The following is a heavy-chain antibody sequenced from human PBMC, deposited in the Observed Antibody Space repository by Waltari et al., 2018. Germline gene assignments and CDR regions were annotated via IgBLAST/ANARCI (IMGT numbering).Heavy chain of an antibody. CDR1: GGSISSHY. D-gene: IGHD3-10*01. Sequence: QVQLQESGPGLVKPSETLSLTCTVSGGSISSHYWSWIRQPPGKGLEWIGYIYYSGSTNYNPSLKSRVTISVDTSKNQFSLKLSAVTAADTAVYYCARGAGYGSGSYPYYFDYWGQGTLVTVFS. CDR2: IYYSGST. CDR3: ARGAGYGSGSYPYYFDY. J-gene: IGHJ4*02. V-gene: IGHV4-59*11.